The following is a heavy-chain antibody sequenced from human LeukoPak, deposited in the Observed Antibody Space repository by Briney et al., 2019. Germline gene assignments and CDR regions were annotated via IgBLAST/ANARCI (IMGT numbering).Heavy chain of an antibody. CDR1: GVSISSGGYY. CDR3: ARHRGYSGYDSPYYFDY. D-gene: IGHD5-12*01. CDR2: IYYSGST. J-gene: IGHJ4*02. Sequence: SETLSLTCTVSGVSISSGGYYWSWIRQHPGKGLEWIGYIYYSGSTYYNPSLKSRVTISVDTSKNQFSLKLSSVTAADTAVYYCARHRGYSGYDSPYYFDYWGQGTLVTVSS. V-gene: IGHV4-31*03.